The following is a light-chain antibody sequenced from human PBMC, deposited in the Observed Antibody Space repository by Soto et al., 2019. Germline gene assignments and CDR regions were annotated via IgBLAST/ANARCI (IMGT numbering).Light chain of an antibody. CDR2: GAS. Sequence: EFVLTQSPGTLSLSPGERATLSCGAIQTVRNNYLAWYQQKPGQAPRLLIYGASSRATGIPDRFSGSGSGTDFTLTISRLEPEDFAVYYCQQYGSSPLFTFGQRTRLEI. J-gene: IGKJ5*01. V-gene: IGKV3-20*01. CDR1: QTVRNNY. CDR3: QQYGSSPLFT.